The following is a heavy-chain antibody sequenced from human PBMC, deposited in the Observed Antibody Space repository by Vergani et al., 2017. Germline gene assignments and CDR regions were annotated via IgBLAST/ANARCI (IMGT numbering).Heavy chain of an antibody. CDR3: ARVRGEYFDWLLYPLPETFDY. CDR2: ISAYNGNT. D-gene: IGHD3-9*01. Sequence: QVQLVQSGAEVKKPGASVKVSCKASGYTFTSYGISWVRQAPGQGLEWMGWISAYNGNTNYAQKLQGRVTMTTDTSTSTAYVERRSLGSDDTAVYYCARVRGEYFDWLLYPLPETFDYWGQGTLVTVSS. CDR1: GYTFTSYG. V-gene: IGHV1-18*01. J-gene: IGHJ4*02.